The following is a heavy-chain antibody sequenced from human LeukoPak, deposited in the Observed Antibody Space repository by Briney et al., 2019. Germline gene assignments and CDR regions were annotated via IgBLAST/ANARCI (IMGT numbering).Heavy chain of an antibody. CDR3: ARRANGDYGRWYYDL. J-gene: IGHJ2*01. V-gene: IGHV3-13*01. CDR1: GFTFSNYD. CDR2: IDTAGDT. D-gene: IGHD4-17*01. Sequence: PGGSLRLSCAASGFTFSNYDIDWVRQASGKGLEWVSGIDTAGDTKYPDSVKGRFAISRGNAKNSLHLQMNSLKAGDTAIYYCARRANGDYGRWYYDLWGPGTLVTVSS.